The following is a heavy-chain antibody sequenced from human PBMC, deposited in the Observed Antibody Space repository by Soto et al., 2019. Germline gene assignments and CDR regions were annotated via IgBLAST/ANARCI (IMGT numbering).Heavy chain of an antibody. D-gene: IGHD3-3*01. Sequence: SETLSLTCAVYGGFVNGYYWNWIRQPPGKGLEWIGEINHTGGIHYNPSLKSRVTMSVDTSKNQFSLRLSSVTAVDTAIYYCATRITVFGLLIPPFDPWGQGTQVTVSS. CDR1: GGFVNGYY. CDR2: INHTGGI. CDR3: ATRITVFGLLIPPFDP. V-gene: IGHV4-34*01. J-gene: IGHJ5*02.